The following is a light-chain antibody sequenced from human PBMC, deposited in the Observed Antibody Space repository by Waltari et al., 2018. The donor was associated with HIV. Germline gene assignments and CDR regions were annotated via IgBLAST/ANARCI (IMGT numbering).Light chain of an antibody. J-gene: IGLJ3*02. Sequence: QLVLTQSPSASASLGASVKITCTLSSGHSSYAIAWLQQQPERGPRYLMNLNSNGSHTKGDGIPDRCSGSSSSAERYLTISRLQSEDEADYYCQTWGTGIRVFGGGTKLTVL. CDR1: SGHSSYA. V-gene: IGLV4-69*01. CDR2: LNSNGSH. CDR3: QTWGTGIRV.